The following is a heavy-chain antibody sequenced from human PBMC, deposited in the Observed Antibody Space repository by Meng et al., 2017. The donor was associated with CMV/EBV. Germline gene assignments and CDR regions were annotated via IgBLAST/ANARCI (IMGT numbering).Heavy chain of an antibody. CDR3: ARGHLTYYDILTGYSPFDY. CDR2: MNPNSGNT. CDR1: GYTFTSYD. D-gene: IGHD3-9*01. V-gene: IGHV1-8*03. Sequence: ASVKVSCKASGYTFTSYDINWVRQATGQGLEWMGWMNPNSGNTGYAQKFQGRVTITRNTSISTAYMELSSPRSEDTAVYYCARGHLTYYDILTGYSPFDYWGQGTLVTVSS. J-gene: IGHJ4*02.